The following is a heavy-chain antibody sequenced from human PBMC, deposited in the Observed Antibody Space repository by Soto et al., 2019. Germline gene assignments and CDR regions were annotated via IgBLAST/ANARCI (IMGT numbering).Heavy chain of an antibody. CDR2: IFYSGAT. V-gene: IGHV4-30-4*01. Sequence: SETLSLTCNVSGGSITSGDYYWNWISQPPGKGLEWIGYIFYSGATYYNPSLQSRFTISEDTSKNQFFLKLSSVTAADTAVYYCARGSMPFASFDYWGQGALVTVSS. CDR3: ARGSMPFASFDY. D-gene: IGHD2-2*01. CDR1: GGSITSGDYY. J-gene: IGHJ4*02.